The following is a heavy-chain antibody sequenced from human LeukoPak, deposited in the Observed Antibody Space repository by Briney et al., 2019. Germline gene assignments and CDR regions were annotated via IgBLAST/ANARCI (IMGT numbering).Heavy chain of an antibody. J-gene: IGHJ4*02. CDR1: GGTFSSYA. D-gene: IGHD3-9*01. V-gene: IGHV1-69*06. CDR3: ARVLTGYYGPVYFDY. Sequence: ASVKVSCKASGGTFSSYAISWVRQAPGQGLEWMGGIIPIFGTANYAQKFLGRVTITADKSRSTAYMELSSLRSEDTAVYYCARVLTGYYGPVYFDYWGQGTLVTVSS. CDR2: IIPIFGTA.